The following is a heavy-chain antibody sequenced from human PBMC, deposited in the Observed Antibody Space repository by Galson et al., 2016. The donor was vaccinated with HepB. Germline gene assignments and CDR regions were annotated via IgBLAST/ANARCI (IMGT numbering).Heavy chain of an antibody. Sequence: SLRLSCAASGFTFSSYDMLWVRQAAGRGLEWVSLIGIAGDTYYPGSVKGRFTISRENAKNSLYLQMDSLRAGDTAIYYCATFSHDVSGLDKWGQGTLVTVSS. CDR1: GFTFSSYD. D-gene: IGHD3-3*01. CDR3: ATFSHDVSGLDK. CDR2: IGIAGDT. J-gene: IGHJ4*02. V-gene: IGHV3-13*01.